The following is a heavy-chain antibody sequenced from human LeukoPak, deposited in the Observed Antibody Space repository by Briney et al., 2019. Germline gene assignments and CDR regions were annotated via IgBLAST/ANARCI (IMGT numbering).Heavy chain of an antibody. CDR3: AKGYCSSTSCYVVDY. V-gene: IGHV3-9*01. D-gene: IGHD2-2*01. CDR2: ISWNSGSI. Sequence: GGSLRLSCAASGFTFDDYAMHWVRQAPGKGLEWVLGISWNSGSIGYADSVKGRFTISRDNAKNSLYLQMNSLRAEDTALYYCAKGYCSSTSCYVVDYWGQGTLVTVSS. CDR1: GFTFDDYA. J-gene: IGHJ4*02.